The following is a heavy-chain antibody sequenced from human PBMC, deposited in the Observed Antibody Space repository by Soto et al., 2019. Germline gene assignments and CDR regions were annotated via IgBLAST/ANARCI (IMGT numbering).Heavy chain of an antibody. CDR2: INDDGSIV. J-gene: IGHJ4*02. D-gene: IGHD3-3*01. Sequence: DVQLVESGGGLVQPGGSLRLSCAASGSIFRGYWMHWVRQVPGKGLVWVSHINDDGSIVSYADSVRGRFTMSRDNARNTLYLQMNGLRAEDTGVYYCASLSAPTDYWGQGTLVTVSS. CDR1: GSIFRGYW. CDR3: ASLSAPTDY. V-gene: IGHV3-74*01.